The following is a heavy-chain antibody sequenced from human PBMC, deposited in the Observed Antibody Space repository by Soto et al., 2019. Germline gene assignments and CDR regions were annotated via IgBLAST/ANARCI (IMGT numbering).Heavy chain of an antibody. CDR3: ARDLGRLRYFDWLLPNDY. CDR2: IYHSGST. D-gene: IGHD3-9*01. J-gene: IGHJ4*02. V-gene: IGHV4-4*02. CDR1: GGSISSSNW. Sequence: SETLSLTCAVSGGSISSSNWWSWVRQPPGKGLEWIGEIYHSGSTNYNPSLKSRVTISVDKSKNQFSLKLSSVTAADTAVYYCARDLGRLRYFDWLLPNDYWGQGTLVTVSS.